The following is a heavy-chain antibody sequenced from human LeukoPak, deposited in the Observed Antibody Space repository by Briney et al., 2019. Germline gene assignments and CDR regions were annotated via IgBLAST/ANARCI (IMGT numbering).Heavy chain of an antibody. D-gene: IGHD1-26*01. Sequence: ASVKVSCKASGYTFTSYYMHWVRQAPGQGLEWMGIINPSGGSTSYAQKFQGRVTMTRDMSTSTVYMELSSLRSEDTAVYYCARFGGNYYSAIDIWGQGTMVTVSS. V-gene: IGHV1-46*01. J-gene: IGHJ3*02. CDR1: GYTFTSYY. CDR2: INPSGGST. CDR3: ARFGGNYYSAIDI.